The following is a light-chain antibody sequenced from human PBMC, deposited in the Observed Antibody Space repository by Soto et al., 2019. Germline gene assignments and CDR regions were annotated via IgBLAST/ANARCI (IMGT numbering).Light chain of an antibody. V-gene: IGKV3-11*01. Sequence: TPSPSTLSVSPGCRATLSCRASQSVSSNLAWYQQKPGQAPRLLIYGASNRATGIPARFSGSGSGTDFTLTISSLEPEDFAVYYCQQRSNWPITFGQGTRLEIK. CDR3: QQRSNWPIT. CDR2: GAS. J-gene: IGKJ5*01. CDR1: QSVSSN.